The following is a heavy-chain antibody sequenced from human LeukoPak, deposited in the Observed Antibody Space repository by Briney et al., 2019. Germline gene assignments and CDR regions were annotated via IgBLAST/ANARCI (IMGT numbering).Heavy chain of an antibody. CDR3: ARGRRWDLLVSLIDASDI. V-gene: IGHV3-53*01. D-gene: IGHD1-26*01. Sequence: GSLRLSCAASGFSVSSNFMTWVRQAPGKGLEWVSVNFSGGSTYYADSVRGRFTISRDNSKNTLYLQMNSLRVEDTAIYYCARGRRWDLLVSLIDASDIWGQGTMVTVSS. CDR2: NFSGGST. J-gene: IGHJ3*02. CDR1: GFSVSSNF.